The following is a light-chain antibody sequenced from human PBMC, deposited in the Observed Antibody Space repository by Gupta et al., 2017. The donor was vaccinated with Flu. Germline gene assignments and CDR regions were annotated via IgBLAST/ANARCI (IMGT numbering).Light chain of an antibody. Sequence: VLTQSPATLSLSPGERATLFCRASQSVGRSLAWYQQRPGQPPRLLIYDASNRATGIPARFSGSGSGTDFTLTISSLEPEDFAIYDCQQRSNWPPLTCGGGTKVEIK. V-gene: IGKV3-11*01. CDR1: QSVGRS. CDR2: DAS. J-gene: IGKJ4*01. CDR3: QQRSNWPPLT.